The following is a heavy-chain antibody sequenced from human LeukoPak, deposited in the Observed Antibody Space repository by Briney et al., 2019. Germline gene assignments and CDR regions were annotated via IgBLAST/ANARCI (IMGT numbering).Heavy chain of an antibody. CDR1: GFSFSGHW. D-gene: IGHD4-17*01. V-gene: IGHV3-74*01. CDR2: ISPTGSTA. CDR3: ARDRTSTVWYFDL. J-gene: IGHJ2*01. Sequence: GGSLRLSCTASGFSFSGHWMHWARQLPGKGPVWVSRISPTGSTASYADSVKGRFTVSRDNAKNTLYLQMNSLRAEDTAVYYCARDRTSTVWYFDLWGRGTQVTVSS.